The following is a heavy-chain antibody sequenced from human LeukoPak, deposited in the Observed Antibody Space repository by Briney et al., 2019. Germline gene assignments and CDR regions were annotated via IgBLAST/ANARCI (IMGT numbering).Heavy chain of an antibody. D-gene: IGHD5-12*01. J-gene: IGHJ4*02. Sequence: ASVKVSCKTSGYTFTNNAINWVRQAPGQGLEWMGWINPNSGSTNYAQKFQGRVTMTRDTSISTAYMELSRLRSDDRAVYYCARGERYSGYEFDYWGQGTLVTVSS. V-gene: IGHV1-2*02. CDR3: ARGERYSGYEFDY. CDR1: GYTFTNNA. CDR2: INPNSGST.